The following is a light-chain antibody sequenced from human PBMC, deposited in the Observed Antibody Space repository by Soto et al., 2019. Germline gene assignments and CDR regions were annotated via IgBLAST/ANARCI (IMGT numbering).Light chain of an antibody. CDR3: QQRRNWPPTWK. J-gene: IGKJ1*01. V-gene: IGKV3-11*01. Sequence: DIVMTQSPATLSVSPGERHTLRWGASQSLTRNLAWYQHKPGQSPRLLIYDASIRATGIPARFSGSWSGTDFTLTINGLEPEDSAVYYCQQRRNWPPTWKFGQGTKVDNK. CDR2: DAS. CDR1: QSLTRN.